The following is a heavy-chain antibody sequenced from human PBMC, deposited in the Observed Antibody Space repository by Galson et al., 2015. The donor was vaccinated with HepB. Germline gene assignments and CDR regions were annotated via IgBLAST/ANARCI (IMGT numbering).Heavy chain of an antibody. Sequence: SLRLSCAASGFTFSSYGMHWVRQAPGKGLEWVAVIWYDGSNKYYADSVKGRFTISRDNSKNTLYLQMNSLRAEDTAVYYCARDNRPSGYYTTDYYYGMDVWGQGTTVTVSS. CDR3: ARDNRPSGYYTTDYYYGMDV. J-gene: IGHJ6*02. CDR1: GFTFSSYG. V-gene: IGHV3-33*01. D-gene: IGHD3-3*01. CDR2: IWYDGSNK.